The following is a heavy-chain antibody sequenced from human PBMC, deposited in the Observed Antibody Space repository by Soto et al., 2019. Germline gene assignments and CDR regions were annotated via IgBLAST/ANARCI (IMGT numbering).Heavy chain of an antibody. CDR3: ARHLSYGSGSYLSWFDP. CDR1: GGSISSYY. V-gene: IGHV4-59*08. Sequence: PSETLSLTCTVSGGSISSYYWSWIRQPPGKGLEWIGYIYYTGSTNYNPSLKSRVTISVDTSKNQFSLKLSSVTAADTAVYYCARHLSYGSGSYLSWFDPWGQGTLVTVSS. J-gene: IGHJ5*02. D-gene: IGHD3-10*01. CDR2: IYYTGST.